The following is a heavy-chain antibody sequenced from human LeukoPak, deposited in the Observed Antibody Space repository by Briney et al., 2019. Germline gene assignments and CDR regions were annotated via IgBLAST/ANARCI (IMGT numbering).Heavy chain of an antibody. J-gene: IGHJ5*02. CDR3: AREWYSSSWRNWFDP. D-gene: IGHD6-13*01. V-gene: IGHV4-4*02. Sequence: SGTLSLTCAVSGGSISSSNWWSWVRQPPGKGLEWIGEIYHSGSTNYNPSLKSRVTISVDKSKNQFSLKLSSVTAADTAVYYCAREWYSSSWRNWFDPWGQGTLVTVSS. CDR1: GGSISSSNW. CDR2: IYHSGST.